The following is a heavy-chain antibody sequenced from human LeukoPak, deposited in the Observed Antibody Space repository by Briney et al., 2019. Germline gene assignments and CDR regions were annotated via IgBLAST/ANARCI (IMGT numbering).Heavy chain of an antibody. V-gene: IGHV3-53*01. Sequence: GGSLRLSYAASGFTDSSNHMSWVRQDPGKGLQWVSVIYSGGSTDYADSVKGRFTISRDNLMNTLYLQMNTLRAEDTAVYYCARGPAGYNWGQGTLVTVSS. CDR3: ARGPAGYN. D-gene: IGHD1-1*01. CDR1: GFTDSSNH. CDR2: IYSGGST. J-gene: IGHJ4*02.